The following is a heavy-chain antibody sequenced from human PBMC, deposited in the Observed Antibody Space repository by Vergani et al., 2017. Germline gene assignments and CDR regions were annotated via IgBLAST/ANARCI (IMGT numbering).Heavy chain of an antibody. J-gene: IGHJ6*02. CDR1: GFTFSSYS. Sequence: EVQLVESGGGLVKPGGSLRLSCAASGFTFSSYSMNWVRPAPGKGLEWVSSISSSSSYIYYADSVKGRFTISRDNAKNSLYLQMNSLRAEDTAVYYCARDLMYYYGSGSYYFYYYYGMDVWGQGTTVTVSS. D-gene: IGHD3-10*01. CDR2: ISSSSSYI. V-gene: IGHV3-21*01. CDR3: ARDLMYYYGSGSYYFYYYYGMDV.